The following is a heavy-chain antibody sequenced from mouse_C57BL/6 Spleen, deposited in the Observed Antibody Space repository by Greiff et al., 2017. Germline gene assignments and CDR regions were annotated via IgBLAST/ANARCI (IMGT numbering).Heavy chain of an antibody. CDR3: ARGLRSPYWYFDV. V-gene: IGHV1-69*01. CDR1: GYTFTSYW. Sequence: QVQLQQPGAELVMPGASVKLSCKASGYTFTSYWMHWVKQRPGQGLEWIGEIDPSDSYTNYNQKFKGKSTLTVDKSSSTAYMQLSSLTSEDSAVYCCARGLRSPYWYFDVWGTGTTVTGSS. D-gene: IGHD1-1*01. CDR2: IDPSDSYT. J-gene: IGHJ1*03.